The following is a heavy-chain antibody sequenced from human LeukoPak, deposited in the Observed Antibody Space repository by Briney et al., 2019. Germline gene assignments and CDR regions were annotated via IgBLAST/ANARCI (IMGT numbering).Heavy chain of an antibody. CDR1: GYTFTSYA. J-gene: IGHJ6*02. CDR3: ARGDYYHGMDV. CDR2: MNPNSGNT. V-gene: IGHV1-8*02. Sequence: ASVKVSCKASGYTFTSYAMHWVRQATGQGLEWMGWMNPNSGNTGYAQEFQGRVTMTRNTSISTAYMELSSLRSEDTAVYYCARGDYYHGMDVWGQGTTVTVSS.